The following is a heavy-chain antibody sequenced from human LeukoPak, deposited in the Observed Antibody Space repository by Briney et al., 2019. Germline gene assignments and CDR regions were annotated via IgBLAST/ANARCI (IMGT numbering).Heavy chain of an antibody. Sequence: GGSLRLSCAASGFTFSRYGMHWVRQAPGKGLEWVALIWYDGSSKHYADSVRGRFTISRDNSKNTLYLQMNSLRAEDTAVYYCARDFELSHWGQGTLVTVSS. D-gene: IGHD3-16*02. J-gene: IGHJ4*02. V-gene: IGHV3-33*01. CDR2: IWYDGSSK. CDR1: GFTFSRYG. CDR3: ARDFELSH.